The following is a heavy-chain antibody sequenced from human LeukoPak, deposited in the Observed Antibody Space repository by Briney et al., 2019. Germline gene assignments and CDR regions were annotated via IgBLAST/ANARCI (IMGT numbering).Heavy chain of an antibody. D-gene: IGHD4-17*01. J-gene: IGHJ4*02. CDR1: GGSISSYY. CDR2: IYYSGST. V-gene: IGHV4-59*08. Sequence: KASETLSLTCTVSGGSISSYYWSWIRQPPGKGLEGIGYIYYSGSTNYNPSLKSRVTISVDTSKNQFSLKLSSVTAADTAVYYCAGTTVTNPYYFDYWGQGTLVTVSS. CDR3: AGTTVTNPYYFDY.